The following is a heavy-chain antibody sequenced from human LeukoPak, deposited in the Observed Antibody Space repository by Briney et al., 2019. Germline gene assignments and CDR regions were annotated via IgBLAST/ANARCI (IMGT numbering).Heavy chain of an antibody. V-gene: IGHV4-38-2*02. CDR3: ARRPYCSGGSCYSSYYFDY. CDR2: IYHSGST. Sequence: SETLSLTCTVSGYSISSGYYWGWIRQPPGKGLEWIGSIYHSGSTYYNPSLKSRVTISVDTSKNQFSLKLSSVTAADTAVYYGARRPYCSGGSCYSSYYFDYWGQGTLVTVSS. CDR1: GYSISSGYY. D-gene: IGHD2-15*01. J-gene: IGHJ4*02.